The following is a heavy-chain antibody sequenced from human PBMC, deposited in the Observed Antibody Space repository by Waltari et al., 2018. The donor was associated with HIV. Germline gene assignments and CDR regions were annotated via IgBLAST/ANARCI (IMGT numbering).Heavy chain of an antibody. J-gene: IGHJ4*02. CDR1: GGTFISYS. D-gene: IGHD3-10*01. CDR3: ASARETMGVDFDS. V-gene: IGHV1-69*02. CDR2: IIHLYGKA. Sequence: QVQLVRSGAEVKKPGSSVKVSCKASGGTFISYSINWVRQVPGQGLEWLGRIIHLYGKANNAKKFQGRITITADESTSTAYMELRNLKSDDTAVYFCASARETMGVDFDSWGQGTPVNVSS.